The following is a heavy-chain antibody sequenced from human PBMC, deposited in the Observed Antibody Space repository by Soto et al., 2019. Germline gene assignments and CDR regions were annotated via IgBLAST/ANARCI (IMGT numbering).Heavy chain of an antibody. CDR1: GATFSSYA. CDR3: ARDKGAYYSHLVY. J-gene: IGHJ4*02. V-gene: IGHV1-69*06. D-gene: IGHD3-22*01. Sequence: QVLLVQSGAEVKKPGSSVTVSCKLSGATFSSYAMSWVRQAPGQGLEWIGGIIPFFGTPNYAQKFLGRVTITADTSTATSYMELSSLRSDDTAVYYCARDKGAYYSHLVYWGQGTLVTVSS. CDR2: IIPFFGTP.